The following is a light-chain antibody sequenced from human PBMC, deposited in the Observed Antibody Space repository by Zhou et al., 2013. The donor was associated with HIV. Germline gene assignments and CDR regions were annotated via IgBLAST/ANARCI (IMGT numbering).Light chain of an antibody. CDR1: QGIGSW. CDR2: ATS. V-gene: IGKV1-12*02. Sequence: DIQMTQSPSTLSASVGDRVTITCRASQGIGSWLAWFQQKPGKAPKLLIYATSNLQSGVPSRFSGSGSGTEFTLTISSLQPEDFATYYCQQANSFPWTFGQGTKVEVK. J-gene: IGKJ1*01. CDR3: QQANSFPWT.